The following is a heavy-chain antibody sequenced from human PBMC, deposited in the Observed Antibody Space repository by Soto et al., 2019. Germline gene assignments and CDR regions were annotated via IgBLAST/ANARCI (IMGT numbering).Heavy chain of an antibody. CDR3: ARAESSSWHNFDY. D-gene: IGHD6-13*01. Sequence: QVPLVESGGGVVQPGRSLRLSCAASGFTFSRYAMHWVHQAPGKGLEWVAVISYDGSNKYYADSVKGRFTISRDNFKNTLYLQMNSLRAEDTAVYYCARAESSSWHNFDYWGQGTLVTVSS. V-gene: IGHV3-30-3*01. J-gene: IGHJ4*02. CDR1: GFTFSRYA. CDR2: ISYDGSNK.